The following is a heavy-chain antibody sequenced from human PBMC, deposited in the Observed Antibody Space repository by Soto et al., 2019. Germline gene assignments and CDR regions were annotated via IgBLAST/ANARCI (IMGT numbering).Heavy chain of an antibody. CDR2: IYYSGST. J-gene: IGHJ6*02. CDR1: GGSISSGDYY. Sequence: SETLSLTCTVSGGSISSGDYYWSWIRQPPGKGLEWIGYIYYSGSTYYNPSLKSRVTISVDTSKNQFSLKLSSVNAADTAVYYCARDPHRPYYDFWSGYYTSYGMDVWGQGTTVTVSS. V-gene: IGHV4-30-4*01. CDR3: ARDPHRPYYDFWSGYYTSYGMDV. D-gene: IGHD3-3*01.